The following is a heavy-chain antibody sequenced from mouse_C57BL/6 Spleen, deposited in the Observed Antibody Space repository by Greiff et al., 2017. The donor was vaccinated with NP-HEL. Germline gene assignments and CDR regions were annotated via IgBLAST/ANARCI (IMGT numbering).Heavy chain of an antibody. CDR2: ISDGGSYT. CDR1: GFTFSSYA. CDR3: ARDSDGTDAMDY. J-gene: IGHJ4*01. V-gene: IGHV5-4*01. Sequence: EVKLVESGGGLVKPGGSLKLSCAASGFTFSSYAMSWVRQTPEKRLEWVATISDGGSYTYYPDNVKGRFTISRDNAKTNLYLQMSHLKSEDTAMYYCARDSDGTDAMDYWGQGTSVTVSS. D-gene: IGHD4-1*01.